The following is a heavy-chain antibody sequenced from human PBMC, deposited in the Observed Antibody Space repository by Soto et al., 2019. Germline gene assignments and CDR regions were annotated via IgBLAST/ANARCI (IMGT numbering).Heavy chain of an antibody. CDR2: INAGNGNT. J-gene: IGHJ4*02. CDR1: GYTFTRYA. Sequence: ASVKVSCKASGYTFTRYAMHWVRQAPGQRLEWMGWINAGNGNTRYSQKFQGRVTITRDTSASTAYMELSSLRSEDTAVYYCASGLWELRTFDYWGQGTLVTVSS. CDR3: ASGLWELRTFDY. D-gene: IGHD1-26*01. V-gene: IGHV1-3*01.